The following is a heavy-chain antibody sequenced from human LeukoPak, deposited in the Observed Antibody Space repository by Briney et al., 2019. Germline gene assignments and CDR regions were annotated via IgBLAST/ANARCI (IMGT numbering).Heavy chain of an antibody. CDR2: ITSDGRT. J-gene: IGHJ5*02. CDR3: AKDYLPYSSDNWFDP. Sequence: GGSLRLSCAASGFTFSSYGMTWVRQAPGKGLEWVSGITSDGRTYYADSVKGRFTISRDNSKNTLYLQMNSLRAEDTAIYYCAKDYLPYSSDNWFDPWGQGTLVTVSS. V-gene: IGHV3-23*01. CDR1: GFTFSSYG. D-gene: IGHD6-19*01.